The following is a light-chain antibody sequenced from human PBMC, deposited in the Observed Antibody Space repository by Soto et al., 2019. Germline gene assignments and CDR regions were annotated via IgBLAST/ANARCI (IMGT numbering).Light chain of an antibody. CDR3: GTWDSSLSAYVV. CDR2: ENN. J-gene: IGLJ2*01. V-gene: IGLV1-51*02. Sequence: QSVLTQPPSVSAAPGPKVTISCSGSSSNIGNNYVSWYQQLPGTAPKLLIYENNKRPSGIPDRFSGSKSGTSATLGITGLQTGDEADYYCGTWDSSLSAYVVFGGGTQLTV. CDR1: SSNIGNNY.